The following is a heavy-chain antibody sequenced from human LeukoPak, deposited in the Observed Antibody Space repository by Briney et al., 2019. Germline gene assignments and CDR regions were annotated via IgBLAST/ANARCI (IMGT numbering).Heavy chain of an antibody. J-gene: IGHJ3*02. V-gene: IGHV5-51*01. CDR3: ARVTISTVTTGTDAFDI. CDR2: IYPGDSDT. D-gene: IGHD4-17*01. CDR1: GYSFTSYW. Sequence: GESLKISCKGSGYSFTSYWIGWVRQMPGKGLEWMGIIYPGDSDTRYSPSSQGQVTISADKSISTAYLQWSGLKASDTAMYYCARVTISTVTTGTDAFDIWGQGTMVTVSS.